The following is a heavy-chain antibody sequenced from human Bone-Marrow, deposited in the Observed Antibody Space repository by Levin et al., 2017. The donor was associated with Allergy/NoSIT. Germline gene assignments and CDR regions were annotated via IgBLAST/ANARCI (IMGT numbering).Heavy chain of an antibody. J-gene: IGHJ6*03. CDR3: ARGGNSIYYFYYYMDV. CDR1: GYPFTHYA. CDR2: IHAGNGNT. V-gene: IGHV1-3*01. Sequence: GESLKISCKASGYPFTHYAIHWVRQAPGQTLEWMGWIHAGNGNTKYSQKFQGRVTITMDTSASTAYIDLSSLKSEDTGVYYCARGGNSIYYFYYYMDVWGEGTTVSVSS. D-gene: IGHD1-1*01.